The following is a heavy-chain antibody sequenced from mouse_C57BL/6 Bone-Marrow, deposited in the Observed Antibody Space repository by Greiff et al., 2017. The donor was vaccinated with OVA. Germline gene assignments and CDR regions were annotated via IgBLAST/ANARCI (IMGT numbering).Heavy chain of an antibody. J-gene: IGHJ4*01. D-gene: IGHD2-12*01. Sequence: EVQLQQSGPVLVKPGASVKMSCKASGYTFTDYYMNWVKQSHGKSLEWIGVINPYTGGTSYNQKFKGKATLTVDKSSSTAYMELNSLTSEDSAVYYCARCPYDGYYAMDYWGQGTSVTGSS. CDR3: ARCPYDGYYAMDY. V-gene: IGHV1-19*01. CDR2: INPYTGGT. CDR1: GYTFTDYY.